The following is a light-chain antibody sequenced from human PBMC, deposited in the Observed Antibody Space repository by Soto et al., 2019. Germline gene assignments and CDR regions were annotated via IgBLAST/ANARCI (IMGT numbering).Light chain of an antibody. J-gene: IGKJ1*01. CDR2: DAS. V-gene: IGKV3-11*01. CDR3: QQRSNWPLIT. CDR1: QSVSSH. Sequence: EIVLTQSPGTLSLSPGERATLSCRASQSVSSHLAWYQQKPGQAPRLLIYDASSRATGIPARFSGSGSGTDFTLTISSLQPEDFAVYYCQQRSNWPLITFGQGTKVDIK.